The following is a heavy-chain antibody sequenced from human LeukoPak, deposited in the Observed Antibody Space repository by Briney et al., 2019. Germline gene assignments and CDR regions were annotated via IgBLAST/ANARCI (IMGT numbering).Heavy chain of an antibody. Sequence: GASVKVSCKASGYTFTSYGISWVRQAPGQGLEWMGWISAYNGNTNYAQKLQGRVTMTTDTSTSTAYIELRSLRSDDTAVYYCARGAANFSSGNYYDYWGQGTLVTVSS. CDR3: ARGAANFSSGNYYDY. CDR1: GYTFTSYG. J-gene: IGHJ4*02. CDR2: ISAYNGNT. V-gene: IGHV1-18*01. D-gene: IGHD3-3*01.